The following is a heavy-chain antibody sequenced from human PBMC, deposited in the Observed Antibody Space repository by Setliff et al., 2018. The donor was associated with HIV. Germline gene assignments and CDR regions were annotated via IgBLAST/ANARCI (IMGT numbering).Heavy chain of an antibody. V-gene: IGHV3-15*01. D-gene: IGHD3-22*01. CDR3: TLYYDSSGYLADFDF. Sequence: GGSLRLSCAASGFFFKNAWMTWVRQAPGKGLEWVGHIKSKADGGTTDYSAPVKSRFTISRDDSRNTLYLQMNSLKTEDTAVYYCTLYYDSSGYLADFDFWGQGALVTVSS. CDR2: IKSKADGGTT. J-gene: IGHJ4*02. CDR1: GFFFKNAW.